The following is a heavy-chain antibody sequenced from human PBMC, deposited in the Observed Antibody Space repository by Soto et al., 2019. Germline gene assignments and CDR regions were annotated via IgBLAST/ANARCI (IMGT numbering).Heavy chain of an antibody. J-gene: IGHJ4*02. Sequence: SGPTLVNPTQTLTLTCTVSGFSLSTSGVGVGWVRQPPGKALEWLTLIYWDDDERYSRSLKSRLTITRDTSRNEVVLKMTNVDPVDTATYYCVRQDSRGRYFDDRGQGILVTVSS. CDR2: IYWDDDE. V-gene: IGHV2-5*02. CDR3: VRQDSRGRYFDD. CDR1: GFSLSTSGVG. D-gene: IGHD2-15*01.